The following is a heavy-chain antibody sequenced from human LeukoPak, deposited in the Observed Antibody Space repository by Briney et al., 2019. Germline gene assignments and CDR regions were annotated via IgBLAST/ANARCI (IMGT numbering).Heavy chain of an antibody. CDR3: ARAELYCQIYYYYGMDV. J-gene: IGHJ6*02. CDR1: GGSISSGSYY. V-gene: IGHV4-61*02. Sequence: PSQTLSLTCTVSGGSISSGSYYWSWIRQPAGKGLEWIGRIYTSGSTNYNPSLKSRVTISVDTSKNQFSLKLSSVTAADTAVYYCARAELYCQIYYYYGMDVWGQGTTVTVSS. CDR2: IYTSGST. D-gene: IGHD2-2*02.